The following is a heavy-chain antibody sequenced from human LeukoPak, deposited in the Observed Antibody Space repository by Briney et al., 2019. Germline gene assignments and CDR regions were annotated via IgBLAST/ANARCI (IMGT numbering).Heavy chain of an antibody. D-gene: IGHD5-12*01. Sequence: GGSLRLSCAASGFTVSSNYMNWVRQAPGKGLEWVSSISSSSSDIYYADSVKGRFTISRDNAKNSLYLQMNSLRAEDTAVYYCARESGYDIDFDYWGQGTLVTVSS. CDR3: ARESGYDIDFDY. J-gene: IGHJ4*02. CDR1: GFTVSSNY. V-gene: IGHV3-21*01. CDR2: ISSSSSDI.